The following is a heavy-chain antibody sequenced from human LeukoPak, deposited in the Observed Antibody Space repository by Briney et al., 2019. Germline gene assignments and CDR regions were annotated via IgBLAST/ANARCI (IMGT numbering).Heavy chain of an antibody. CDR1: GFTFSRYA. CDR2: IGGLGEST. D-gene: IGHD3-9*01. J-gene: IGHJ6*02. Sequence: GGSLRLSCEASGFTFSRYAMTWVRQAPGKGLEWVSTIGGLGESTNYGDSAKGRFTISRDNSKNTLYLQMNNLRAEDTAVYYCAKDRDIILTGHGMDVWGQGTTVTVSS. V-gene: IGHV3-23*01. CDR3: AKDRDIILTGHGMDV.